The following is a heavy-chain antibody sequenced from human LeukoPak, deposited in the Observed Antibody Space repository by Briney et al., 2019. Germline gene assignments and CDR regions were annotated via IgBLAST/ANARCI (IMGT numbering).Heavy chain of an antibody. J-gene: IGHJ6*03. CDR3: AKTSLWDGSGHYYYMDV. D-gene: IGHD2-15*01. Sequence: GGSLRLSCAASGFTFSSYWMSWVRQAPGRGLEWVANIKQDGREKYYVDSVKGRFTISRDNAKNSLYLQMNSLRDEDTAIYYCAKTSLWDGSGHYYYMDVWGKGTTVTISS. CDR1: GFTFSSYW. CDR2: IKQDGREK. V-gene: IGHV3-7*01.